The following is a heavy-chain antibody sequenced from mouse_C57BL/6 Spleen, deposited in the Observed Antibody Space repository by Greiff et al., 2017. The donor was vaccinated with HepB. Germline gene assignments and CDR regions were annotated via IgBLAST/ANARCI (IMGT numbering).Heavy chain of an antibody. V-gene: IGHV1-76*01. J-gene: IGHJ4*01. CDR1: GYTFTDYY. Sequence: QVQLQQSGAELVRPGASVKLSCKASGYTFTDYYINWVKQRPGQGLEWIARIYPGSGNNYYNEKFKGKATLTAEKSSSTAYMQLSSLTSEDSAVYFCARNYGSSYWGQGTSVTVSS. D-gene: IGHD1-1*01. CDR3: ARNYGSSY. CDR2: IYPGSGNN.